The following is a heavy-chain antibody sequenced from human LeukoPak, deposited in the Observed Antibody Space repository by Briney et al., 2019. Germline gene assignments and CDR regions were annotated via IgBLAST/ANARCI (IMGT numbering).Heavy chain of an antibody. D-gene: IGHD6-19*01. CDR1: GFTVSSNY. Sequence: GGSLRLSCAASGFTVSSNYMSWVRQAPGKGLEWASVIYSGGSTYYADSVKGRFTTSRDNSKNTLYLQMNSLRAEDTAVYYCAKDAGYSSGWQPWGQGTLVTVSS. V-gene: IGHV3-53*01. CDR2: IYSGGST. J-gene: IGHJ5*02. CDR3: AKDAGYSSGWQP.